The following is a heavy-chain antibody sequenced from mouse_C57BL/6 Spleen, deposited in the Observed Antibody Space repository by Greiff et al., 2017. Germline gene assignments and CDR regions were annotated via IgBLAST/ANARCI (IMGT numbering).Heavy chain of an antibody. CDR1: GFSFNTYA. Sequence: EVQLVESGGGLVQPKGSLKLSCAASGFSFNTYAMTWVRQAPGKGLEWVARISSKSNNYATYYADSVKDRFTISRDDSESMLYLQMNNLKTEDTAMYYCVRQGDSLAWFAYWGQGTLVTVSA. D-gene: IGHD2-13*01. J-gene: IGHJ3*01. CDR2: ISSKSNNYAT. V-gene: IGHV10-1*01. CDR3: VRQGDSLAWFAY.